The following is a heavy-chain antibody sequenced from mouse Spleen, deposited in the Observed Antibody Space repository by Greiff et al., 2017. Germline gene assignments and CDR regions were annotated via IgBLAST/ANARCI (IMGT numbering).Heavy chain of an antibody. CDR3: AHYYGSSSYAMDY. CDR2: INPSSGYT. CDR1: GYTFTSYW. V-gene: IGHV1-7*01. J-gene: IGHJ4*01. D-gene: IGHD1-1*01. Sequence: VQLQQSGAELAKPGASVKLSCKASGYTFTSYWMHWVKQRPGQGLEWIGYINPSSGYTKYNQKFKDKATLTADKSSSTAYMQLSSLTYEDSAVYYCAHYYGSSSYAMDYWGQGTSVTVSS.